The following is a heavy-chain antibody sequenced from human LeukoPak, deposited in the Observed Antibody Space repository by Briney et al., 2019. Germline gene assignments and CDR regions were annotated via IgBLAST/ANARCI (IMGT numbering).Heavy chain of an antibody. V-gene: IGHV3-23*01. CDR2: ISGSGSST. J-gene: IGHJ4*02. Sequence: AGGSLRLSCAASGFTFSSYAMSWVRQAPGKGLEWVSAISGSGSSTYYADSVKGRFTISRDNSKNTLYLQMNSLRAEDTAVYYCAKDHARYFDWIGDYWGQGTLVTVSS. CDR1: GFTFSSYA. CDR3: AKDHARYFDWIGDY. D-gene: IGHD3-9*01.